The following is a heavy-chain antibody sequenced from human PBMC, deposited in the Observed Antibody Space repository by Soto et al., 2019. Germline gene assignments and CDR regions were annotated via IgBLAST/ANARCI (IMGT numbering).Heavy chain of an antibody. V-gene: IGHV4-39*01. Sequence: PSETLSLTCTVSGGSISSYCWGWIRRPPGKGLEWIGSIYYSGSTYYNPSLKSRVTISVDTSKNQFSLKLSSVTAADTAVYYCARRWGYSFDYWGQGTLVTV. J-gene: IGHJ4*02. CDR1: GGSISSYC. CDR3: ARRWGYSFDY. D-gene: IGHD7-27*01. CDR2: IYYSGST.